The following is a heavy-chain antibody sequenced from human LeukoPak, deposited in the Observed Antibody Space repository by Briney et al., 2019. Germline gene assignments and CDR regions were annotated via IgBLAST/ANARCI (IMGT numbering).Heavy chain of an antibody. CDR1: GYSFTSYW. CDR2: IYPGDSDT. D-gene: IGHD3-22*01. Sequence: GESLKISCKGSGYSFTSYWVGWVRQMPGKGLEWMGIIYPGDSDTRYSPSFQGQVTISADKSISTAYLQWSSLKASDTAMYYSARHGTYYDSSGYPWTYYYGMDVWGQGTTVTVSS. CDR3: ARHGTYYDSSGYPWTYYYGMDV. J-gene: IGHJ6*02. V-gene: IGHV5-51*01.